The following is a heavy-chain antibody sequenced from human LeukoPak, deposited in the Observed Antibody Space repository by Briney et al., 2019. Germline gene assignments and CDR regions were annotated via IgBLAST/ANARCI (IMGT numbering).Heavy chain of an antibody. D-gene: IGHD3-10*01. CDR3: ARVKMVRGVISRSFDN. J-gene: IGHJ4*02. Sequence: ASVKVSCKASGYTFTGYYMHWVRQAPGQGLEWMGWINPNSGGTNYAQKFQGRVTMTRDTSISTAYMELSRLRSDDTAVYYCARVKMVRGVISRSFDNWGQGTLVTVSS. CDR1: GYTFTGYY. CDR2: INPNSGGT. V-gene: IGHV1-2*02.